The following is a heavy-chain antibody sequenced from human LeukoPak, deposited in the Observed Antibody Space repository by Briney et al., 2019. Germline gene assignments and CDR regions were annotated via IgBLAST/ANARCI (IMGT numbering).Heavy chain of an antibody. CDR3: AREAPFYCSSTSCYGGGWFDP. J-gene: IGHJ5*02. D-gene: IGHD2-2*01. CDR1: GFTASSNY. Sequence: GGSLRLSCAASGFTASSNYMSWVRHAPGKGREWVSVIYSGGSTSYADSVKGRFTISRDNSKNTLYLQMNSLRAEDTAVYYCAREAPFYCSSTSCYGGGWFDPWGQGTLVTVSS. V-gene: IGHV3-66*02. CDR2: IYSGGST.